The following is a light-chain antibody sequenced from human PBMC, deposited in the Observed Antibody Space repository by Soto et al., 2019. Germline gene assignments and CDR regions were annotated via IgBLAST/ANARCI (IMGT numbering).Light chain of an antibody. V-gene: IGKV1-39*01. Sequence: DIQMTQSPSSLSASVGDRVTITCRASQSISKSLNWYQHKPGKAPRLLIYFASSLQSGVTSRFSGSGSGTDFTLTISGLQPEELANYYCQQSFSTPSWTLGQGTKVDIK. CDR3: QQSFSTPSWT. CDR2: FAS. CDR1: QSISKS. J-gene: IGKJ1*01.